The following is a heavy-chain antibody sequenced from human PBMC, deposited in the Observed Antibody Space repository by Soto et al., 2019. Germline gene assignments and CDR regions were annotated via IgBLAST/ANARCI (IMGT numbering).Heavy chain of an antibody. CDR2: ISYDGSNK. CDR1: GFTFSSYA. D-gene: IGHD3-10*01. CDR3: AREAEGSGEPSYYYYGMDV. J-gene: IGHJ6*02. V-gene: IGHV3-30-3*01. Sequence: GGSLRLSCAASGFTFSSYAMHWVRQAPGKGLEWVAVISYDGSNKYYADSVKGRFTISRDNSKNTLYLQMNSLRAEDTAVYYCAREAEGSGEPSYYYYGMDVWGQGTTVTVSS.